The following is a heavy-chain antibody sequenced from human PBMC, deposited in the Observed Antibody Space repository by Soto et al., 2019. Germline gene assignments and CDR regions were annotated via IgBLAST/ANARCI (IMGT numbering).Heavy chain of an antibody. CDR3: VRGMQGSRYFDL. CDR1: GFIFSSYW. V-gene: IGHV3-74*01. CDR2: ITNDGSST. J-gene: IGHJ2*01. Sequence: EVQLAESWGGLVQPGGSLRLSCEGSGFIFSSYWMHWVRQAPGKGLVWVSRITNDGSSTSCADSVNGRLTISRDNAMNTLYLQMNSLRAEDTAVCYCVRGMQGSRYFDLWGRGTLVTVSS.